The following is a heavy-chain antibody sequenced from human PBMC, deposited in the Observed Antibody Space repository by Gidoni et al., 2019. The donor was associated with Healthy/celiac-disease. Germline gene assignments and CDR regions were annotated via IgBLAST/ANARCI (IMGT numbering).Heavy chain of an antibody. CDR3: ARVNKQLVS. Sequence: VQLQESVPGLVRPSWTLSVTCSISGGSISSSNWRSWVRQAPGKGLEWIGEIYHGGSTTYNPSLKSRVTISVDKSNNQFSLKRRSVTAADTAVYYCARVNKQLVSWGQGTLVTVSS. V-gene: IGHV4-4*02. J-gene: IGHJ4*02. D-gene: IGHD6-13*01. CDR1: GGSISSSNW. CDR2: IYHGGST.